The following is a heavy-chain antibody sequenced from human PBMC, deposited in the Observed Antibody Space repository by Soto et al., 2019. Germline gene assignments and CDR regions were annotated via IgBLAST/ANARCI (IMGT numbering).Heavy chain of an antibody. CDR3: ARDAGPATANAFDI. CDR1: GGSFSGYY. J-gene: IGHJ3*02. V-gene: IGHV3-21*01. D-gene: IGHD2-21*02. Sequence: ETLSLTCAVYGGSFSGYYWSWIRQPPGKGLEWVSSISSSSSYIYYADSVKGRFTISRDNAKNSLYLQMNSLRAEDTAAYYCARDAGPATANAFDIWGQGTMVTVSS. CDR2: ISSSSSYI.